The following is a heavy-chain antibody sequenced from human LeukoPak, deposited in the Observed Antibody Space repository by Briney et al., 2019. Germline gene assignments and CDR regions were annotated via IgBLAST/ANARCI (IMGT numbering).Heavy chain of an antibody. CDR2: ISSGSITI. D-gene: IGHD5-12*01. CDR1: GFTFSSYR. Sequence: GGSLRLSCEASGFTFSSYRMVWVRQAPGKGLESISDISSGSITINYADSVKGRFTISRDNAKNSLYLQMNSLRAEDTAVYYCARGTYSGNDLWGQGTLVTVSS. V-gene: IGHV3-48*04. CDR3: ARGTYSGNDL. J-gene: IGHJ4*02.